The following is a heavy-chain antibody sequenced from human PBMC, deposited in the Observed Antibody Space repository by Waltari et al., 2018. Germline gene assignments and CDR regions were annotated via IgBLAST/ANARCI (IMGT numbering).Heavy chain of an antibody. V-gene: IGHV4-59*11. Sequence: QVQLQESGPGLVKPSETLSLTCTVSGGSISSHYWNWIRQPPGKGLEWIGYMYYSGSTKYNPSLKSRVTITVDTSKNQFYLKLSSVTAADTALYYCARGPYSSGWPFYFDSWGQGTLVTVSS. CDR2: MYYSGST. D-gene: IGHD6-19*01. CDR3: ARGPYSSGWPFYFDS. J-gene: IGHJ4*02. CDR1: GGSISSHY.